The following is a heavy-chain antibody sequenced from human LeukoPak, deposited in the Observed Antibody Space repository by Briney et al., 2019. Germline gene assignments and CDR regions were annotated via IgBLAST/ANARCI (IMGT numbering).Heavy chain of an antibody. CDR1: GGSISSGGYY. Sequence: SQTLSLTCTVSGGSISSGGYYWSWIRQHPGKGLEWLGYIYYSGSTYYNPSLKSRVTISVDTSKNQFSLKLSSVTAADTAVYYCARDTCGGDCYSFPNYGMDVWGQGTTVTVSS. V-gene: IGHV4-31*03. CDR3: ARDTCGGDCYSFPNYGMDV. CDR2: IYYSGST. J-gene: IGHJ6*02. D-gene: IGHD2-21*02.